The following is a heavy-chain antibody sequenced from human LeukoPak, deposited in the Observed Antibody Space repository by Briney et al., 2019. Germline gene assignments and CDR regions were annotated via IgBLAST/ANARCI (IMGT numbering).Heavy chain of an antibody. V-gene: IGHV4-59*01. J-gene: IGHJ4*02. D-gene: IGHD6-13*01. Sequence: SETLSLTCTVSGGSISSYYWSWIRQPPGKGLEWIGYIYYSGSTNYNPSLKSRVTISVDTSKIQFSLKLSSVTAADTAVYYCASAYSSSWYRYWGQGTLVTVSS. CDR1: GGSISSYY. CDR3: ASAYSSSWYRY. CDR2: IYYSGST.